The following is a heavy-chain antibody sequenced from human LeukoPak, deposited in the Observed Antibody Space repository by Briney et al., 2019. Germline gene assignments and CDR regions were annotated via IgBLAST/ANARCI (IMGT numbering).Heavy chain of an antibody. CDR3: ARDPQNRYYGFDP. CDR2: IYYSGST. Sequence: SETLSLTCTVSGGSISSYYWSWIRQPPGKGLEWIGYIYYSGSTNYNPSLKSRVTISVDTSKNQFSLKLSSVTAADTAVYYCARDPQNRYYGFDPWGQGTLVTVSS. J-gene: IGHJ5*02. V-gene: IGHV4-59*01. CDR1: GGSISSYY. D-gene: IGHD3-3*01.